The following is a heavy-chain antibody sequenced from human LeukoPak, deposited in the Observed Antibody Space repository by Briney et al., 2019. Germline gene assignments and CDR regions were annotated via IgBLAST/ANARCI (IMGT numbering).Heavy chain of an antibody. D-gene: IGHD3-3*01. Sequence: SETLSLTCAVYGGFFSGYYWSWIRRPPGKGLEWIGEINHSGSTNYNPSLKSRVTISVDTSKNQFSLKLSSVTAADTAVYYCAREYDFWSGYYYYFDYWGQGTLVTVSS. J-gene: IGHJ4*02. V-gene: IGHV4-34*01. CDR1: GGFFSGYY. CDR3: AREYDFWSGYYYYFDY. CDR2: INHSGST.